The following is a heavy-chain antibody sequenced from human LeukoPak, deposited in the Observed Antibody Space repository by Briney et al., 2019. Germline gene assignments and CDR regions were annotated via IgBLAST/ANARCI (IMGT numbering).Heavy chain of an antibody. CDR2: ISSSSSYI. D-gene: IGHD2-21*01. CDR3: LWWNY. Sequence: EGSLRLSCATSGFTFNKYSINWVRQAPGKGLEWVSSISSSSSYIYYADSVKGRFTISRDNAQNSLYLQMNSLKTEDTAVYYCLWWNYWGQGTLVTVSS. V-gene: IGHV3-21*03. CDR1: GFTFNKYS. J-gene: IGHJ4*02.